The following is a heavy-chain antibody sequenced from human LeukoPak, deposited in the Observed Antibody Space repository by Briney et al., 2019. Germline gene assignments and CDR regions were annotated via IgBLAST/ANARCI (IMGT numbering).Heavy chain of an antibody. Sequence: PSQTLSLTCTVSGGSISSGGYYWSWIRQHPGKGLEWIGYTYYSGSTYYNPSLKSRVTISVDTSKNQFSLKLSSVTAADTAVYYCARALMVRGVPGAFDIWGQGTMVTVSS. CDR1: GGSISSGGYY. D-gene: IGHD3-10*01. CDR3: ARALMVRGVPGAFDI. CDR2: TYYSGST. V-gene: IGHV4-31*03. J-gene: IGHJ3*02.